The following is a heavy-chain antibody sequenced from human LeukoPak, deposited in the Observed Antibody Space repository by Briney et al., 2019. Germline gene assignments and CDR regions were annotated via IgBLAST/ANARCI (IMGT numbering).Heavy chain of an antibody. Sequence: ASVKVSYKASGYTFTSYAMNWVRQAPGQGLEWMGWINTNTGNPTYAQGFTGRFVFSLDTSASTAYLQISSLKAEDTAVYYCARDVGDTAMVPRYNWFDPWGQGTLVTVSS. CDR2: INTNTGNP. J-gene: IGHJ5*02. V-gene: IGHV7-4-1*02. D-gene: IGHD5-18*01. CDR1: GYTFTSYA. CDR3: ARDVGDTAMVPRYNWFDP.